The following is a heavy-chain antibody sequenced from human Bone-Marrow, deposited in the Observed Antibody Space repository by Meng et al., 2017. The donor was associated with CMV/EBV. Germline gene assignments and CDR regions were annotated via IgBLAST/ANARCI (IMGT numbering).Heavy chain of an antibody. V-gene: IGHV3-23*03. J-gene: IGHJ6*02. D-gene: IGHD2-2*01. Sequence: GGSLRLSCAASGVTFSTYAMSWVRQAPGKGLEWVSVIYSGGSSTYYADSVKGRFTISRDNSKNTLYLQMNSLRAEDTAVYYCAKDMGYCSSTSCPSPPLYYYGMDVWGQGTTVTVSS. CDR2: IYSGGSST. CDR3: AKDMGYCSSTSCPSPPLYYYGMDV. CDR1: GVTFSTYA.